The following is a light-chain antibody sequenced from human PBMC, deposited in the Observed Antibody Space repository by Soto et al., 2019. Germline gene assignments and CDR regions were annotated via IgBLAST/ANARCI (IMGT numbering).Light chain of an antibody. CDR3: QQGHNWPLT. CDR1: PSISTE. Sequence: EIVMTQSPATLSVSPGERATLSCRASPSISTELAWYQQKPGQPPRLLLYSASTRATGVPARFTGSGSGSECTLTISGLQSEDFAVYYCQQGHNWPLTFGQGTRLEI. J-gene: IGKJ2*01. CDR2: SAS. V-gene: IGKV3-15*01.